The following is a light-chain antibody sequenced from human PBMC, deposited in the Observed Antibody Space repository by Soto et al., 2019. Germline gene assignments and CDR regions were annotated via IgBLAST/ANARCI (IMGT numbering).Light chain of an antibody. CDR1: QSVSSSY. CDR2: GAS. J-gene: IGKJ3*01. CDR3: QQYGSSPFT. V-gene: IGKV3-20*01. Sequence: EIVLTQSPGTLSLSPGEKATLSCRASQSVSSSYLAWYQQKTGQAPRLLIYGASRRATGIPDRFSGSGSGTDFTLTISGLEPEDFAVYYCQQYGSSPFTFGPGTKVDIK.